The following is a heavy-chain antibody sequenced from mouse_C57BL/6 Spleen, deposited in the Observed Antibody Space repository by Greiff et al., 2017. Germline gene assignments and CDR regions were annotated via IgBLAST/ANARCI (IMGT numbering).Heavy chain of an antibody. Sequence: LQESGAELARPGASVKLSCKASGYTFTSYGISWVKQRTGQGLEWIGEIYPRRGNTYYNEKFKGKATLTADKSSSTAYMELRSLTSEDSAVYFCARGGNWDSFAYWGQGTLVTVSA. J-gene: IGHJ3*01. CDR3: ARGGNWDSFAY. CDR1: GYTFTSYG. CDR2: IYPRRGNT. V-gene: IGHV1-81*01. D-gene: IGHD4-1*01.